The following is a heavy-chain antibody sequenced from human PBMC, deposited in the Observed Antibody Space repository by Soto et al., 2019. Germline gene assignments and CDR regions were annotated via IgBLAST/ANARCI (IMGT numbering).Heavy chain of an antibody. CDR1: GGTFGSYA. V-gene: IGHV1-69*01. D-gene: IGHD2-2*01. Sequence: QVQLVQSGAEVKKPGSSVKVSCKASGGTFGSYAISWVRQAPGQGLEWMGGIIPITGTANYAQKFQGRVTIAADESTSTAYMELSSLRSEDTAVYYCARSQGSSTSLEIYYYYYYGMDVWVQGTTVTVSS. CDR3: ARSQGSSTSLEIYYYYYYGMDV. J-gene: IGHJ6*02. CDR2: IIPITGTA.